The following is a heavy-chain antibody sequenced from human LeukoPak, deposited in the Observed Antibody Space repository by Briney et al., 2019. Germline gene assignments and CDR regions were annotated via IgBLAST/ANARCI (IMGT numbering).Heavy chain of an antibody. CDR2: INWNGRST. CDR3: AREGATQAFDI. J-gene: IGHJ3*02. CDR1: GFTFDDYG. V-gene: IGHV3-20*01. D-gene: IGHD1-26*01. Sequence: PGGSLRLSCTASGFTFDDYGISWVRQAPGKGLEWVSGINWNGRSTGYADSVRGRFTISRDNAKNSLYLQMNSLRAGDTALYHCAREGATQAFDIWGQGTMVTVSS.